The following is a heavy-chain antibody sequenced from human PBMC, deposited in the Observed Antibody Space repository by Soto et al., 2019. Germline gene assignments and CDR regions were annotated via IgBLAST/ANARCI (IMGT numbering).Heavy chain of an antibody. Sequence: QVQLVQSGAEVKKPGASVKVSCKASGYTFTSYDINWVRQATGQGLEWMGWMNPNSGNTGYAQKFQGRVTMTRNTSKSTAYMELSSLRSEDTAVYYCARDRPPYYDFWSGYYRGQDDAFDIWGQGTMVTVSS. CDR2: MNPNSGNT. D-gene: IGHD3-3*01. CDR3: ARDRPPYYDFWSGYYRGQDDAFDI. V-gene: IGHV1-8*01. J-gene: IGHJ3*02. CDR1: GYTFTSYD.